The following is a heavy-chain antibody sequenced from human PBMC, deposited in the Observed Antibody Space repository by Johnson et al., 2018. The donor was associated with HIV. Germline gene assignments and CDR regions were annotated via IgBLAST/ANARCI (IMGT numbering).Heavy chain of an antibody. V-gene: IGHV3-11*04. CDR1: GFTFSNAW. CDR2: ISGSGNSI. CDR3: AKDTYSHRLTVTESGFDI. Sequence: QVQLVESGGGLVKPGGSLRLSCAASGFTFSNAWMSWVRQAPGKGLEWVSYISGSGNSIYYADSVKGRFTISRDNAKNSLYLQMNSLRAEDTAVHYCAKDTYSHRLTVTESGFDIWGQGTMVTVSS. D-gene: IGHD4-11*01. J-gene: IGHJ3*02.